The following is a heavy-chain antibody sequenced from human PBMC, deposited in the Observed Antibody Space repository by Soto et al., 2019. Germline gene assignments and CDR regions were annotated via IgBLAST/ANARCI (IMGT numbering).Heavy chain of an antibody. Sequence: GGSLRLSCAASGFTFSSYEMNWVRQAPGKGLEWVSYISSSGSTIYYADSVKGRFTISRDNAKNSLYLQMNSLRAEDTAVYYCARDPSYDFWSGYLTGKYYYYYGMDVWGQGTTVT. CDR1: GFTFSSYE. CDR3: ARDPSYDFWSGYLTGKYYYYYGMDV. CDR2: ISSSGSTI. D-gene: IGHD3-3*01. V-gene: IGHV3-48*03. J-gene: IGHJ6*02.